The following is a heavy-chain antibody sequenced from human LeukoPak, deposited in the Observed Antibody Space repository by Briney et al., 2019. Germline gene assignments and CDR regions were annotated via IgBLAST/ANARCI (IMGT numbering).Heavy chain of an antibody. CDR2: ISSSSSYI. V-gene: IGHV3-21*01. D-gene: IGHD6-19*01. CDR1: GFTFSSYS. CDR3: ARVDSSGWYLDDAFDI. J-gene: IGHJ3*02. Sequence: GGSLRLSCAASGFTFSSYSMNWVRQAPGKGLEWVSSISSSSSYIYYADSVKGRFTISRDNAKNSLYLQMNSLRAEDTAVYYCARVDSSGWYLDDAFDIWGQGTMVTVSS.